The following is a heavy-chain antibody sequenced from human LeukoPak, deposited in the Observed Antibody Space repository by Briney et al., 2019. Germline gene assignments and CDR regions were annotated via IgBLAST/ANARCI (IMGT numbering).Heavy chain of an antibody. CDR2: MSYDGSNK. J-gene: IGHJ4*02. V-gene: IGHV3-30*18. Sequence: GSLRLSCAASGFTFSSYGMHWVRQAPGKGLEWVAFMSYDGSNKYYADSVKGRFTISRDHSKNTLYLQMNSLRAEDTAVYYCAKSYSSGWYYFDYWGQGTLVTVSS. CDR1: GFTFSSYG. CDR3: AKSYSSGWYYFDY. D-gene: IGHD6-19*01.